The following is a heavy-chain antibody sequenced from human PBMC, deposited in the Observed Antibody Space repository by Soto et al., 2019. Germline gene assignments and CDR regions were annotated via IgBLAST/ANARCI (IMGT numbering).Heavy chain of an antibody. CDR3: ARVYVSGWDEIFFDY. Sequence: QVQLQESGPGLVKPSETLSLTCTVSGGSISSYYWSWIRQPPGKGLEWIGYIYYSGSTNYNPSLKSRVTISVDTSKNQFSLKLSSVTAADTAVYYCARVYVSGWDEIFFDYWGQGTLVTVSS. V-gene: IGHV4-59*01. CDR1: GGSISSYY. J-gene: IGHJ4*02. D-gene: IGHD6-19*01. CDR2: IYYSGST.